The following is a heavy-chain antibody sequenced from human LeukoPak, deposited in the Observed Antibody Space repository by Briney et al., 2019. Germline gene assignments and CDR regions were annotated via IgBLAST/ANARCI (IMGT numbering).Heavy chain of an antibody. CDR3: ARVKYSDSSGYYYGAFDI. V-gene: IGHV3-53*01. Sequence: GGSLRLSCGASVFTVSSNYMSWVPHAPGKGLEWVSDIYSGGSTYFADSVKGRFTISRDNSKNTVYLQMNSLRAEDTAVYYCARVKYSDSSGYYYGAFDIWGQGTMVTVSS. J-gene: IGHJ3*02. CDR1: VFTVSSNY. CDR2: IYSGGST. D-gene: IGHD3-22*01.